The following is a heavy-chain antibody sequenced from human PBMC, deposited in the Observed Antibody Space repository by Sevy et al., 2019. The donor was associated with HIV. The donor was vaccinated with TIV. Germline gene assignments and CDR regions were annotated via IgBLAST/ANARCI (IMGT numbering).Heavy chain of an antibody. CDR3: AKDHPRPTIPMITFGGVSSAGYFDY. D-gene: IGHD3-16*01. CDR1: GFTFSSYA. CDR2: ISGSGGST. J-gene: IGHJ4*02. Sequence: GGSLRLSCAASGFTFSSYAMSWVRQAPGKGLEWVSAISGSGGSTYYADSVKGRFTISRDNSKNTLYLQMNSLIAEDTAVYYCAKDHPRPTIPMITFGGVSSAGYFDYWGQGTLVTVSS. V-gene: IGHV3-23*01.